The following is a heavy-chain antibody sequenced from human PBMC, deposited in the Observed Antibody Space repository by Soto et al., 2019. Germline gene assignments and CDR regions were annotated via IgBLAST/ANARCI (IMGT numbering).Heavy chain of an antibody. CDR2: ISTYNGNT. CDR3: VRDELDCTRGVCYTAYYFDY. J-gene: IGHJ4*02. V-gene: IGHV1-18*04. Sequence: AASVKVSCKASGHTFTTYGISWVRQAPGQGLEWMGWISTYNGNTIYAQNLQGRVIVATDTSTNTAYMELRSLRSDDTAVYYCVRDELDCTRGVCYTAYYFDYWGQGTLVTVSS. CDR1: GHTFTTYG. D-gene: IGHD2-8*01.